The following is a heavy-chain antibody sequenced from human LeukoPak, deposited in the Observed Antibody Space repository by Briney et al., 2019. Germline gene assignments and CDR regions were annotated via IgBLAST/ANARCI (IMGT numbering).Heavy chain of an antibody. V-gene: IGHV4-34*01. Sequence: TSETLSLTCAVYGGSFSGYYWSWIRQPPGRGLEWIGEINHSGSTNYNPSLKSRVTISVDTSKNQFSLKLSSVTAADTAVYYCATTGYDFWSGYSNWFDPWGQGTLVTVSS. CDR1: GGSFSGYY. CDR2: INHSGST. J-gene: IGHJ5*02. CDR3: ATTGYDFWSGYSNWFDP. D-gene: IGHD3-3*01.